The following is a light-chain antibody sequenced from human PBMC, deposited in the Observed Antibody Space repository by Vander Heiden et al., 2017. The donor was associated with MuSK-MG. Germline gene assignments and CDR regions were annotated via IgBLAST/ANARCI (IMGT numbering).Light chain of an antibody. J-gene: IGKJ5*01. V-gene: IGKV1-33*01. CDR2: DAS. CDR1: HDITNY. CDR3: QQYDDLPIT. Sequence: SASVGDRVTITCQASHDITNYLNWYQQRPGKAPKLLIYDASNLQTGVPSRFRGGGSGTDFSLRVTGLQPEDVATYFCQQYDDLPITFGQGTRLEMK.